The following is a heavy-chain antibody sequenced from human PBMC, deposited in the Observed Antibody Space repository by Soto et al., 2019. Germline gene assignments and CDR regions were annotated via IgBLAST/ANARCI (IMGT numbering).Heavy chain of an antibody. Sequence: SETLSLTCTVPGGSISSGGYYWGWIRQPPGKGLEWIGSIYYSGTTYYSPSLKSRVTISQDTSKNQFSLQLSSVTAADTAVYYCARSLGYCSTTTCYALDYWGQGTLVTVSS. J-gene: IGHJ4*02. V-gene: IGHV4-39*01. CDR3: ARSLGYCSTTTCYALDY. D-gene: IGHD2-2*01. CDR1: GGSISSGGYY. CDR2: IYYSGTT.